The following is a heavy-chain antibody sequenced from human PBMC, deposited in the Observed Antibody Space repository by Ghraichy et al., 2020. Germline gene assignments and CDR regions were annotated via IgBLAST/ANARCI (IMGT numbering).Heavy chain of an antibody. Sequence: GGSLRLSCAASGFSFSTSWMAWVRQAPGKRVEWVADMSPDGSTRSYVDSVKGRFTISRDNAKNSLFLQMNSLRAEDTAVYYCARDPAFGALDYWGHGTLVTVSS. CDR1: GFSFSTSW. V-gene: IGHV3-7*01. J-gene: IGHJ4*01. D-gene: IGHD3-16*01. CDR3: ARDPAFGALDY. CDR2: MSPDGSTR.